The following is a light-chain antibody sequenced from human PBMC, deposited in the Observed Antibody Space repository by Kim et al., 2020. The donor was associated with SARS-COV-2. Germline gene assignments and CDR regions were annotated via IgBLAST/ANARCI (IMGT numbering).Light chain of an antibody. CDR3: SSYADPPYLGL. J-gene: IGLJ2*01. CDR2: EVN. CDR1: NY. Sequence: NYVSWYQQYPGKAPKLMIYEVNRRALGVPGRFSGSKSGNPASLTVSGLQPEDEAEYFCSSYADPPYLGLFGGGTQLTVL. V-gene: IGLV2-8*01.